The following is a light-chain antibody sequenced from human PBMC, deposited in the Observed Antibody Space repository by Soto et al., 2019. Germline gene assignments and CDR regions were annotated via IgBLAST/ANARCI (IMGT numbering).Light chain of an antibody. Sequence: QSVLTQPPSVSGAPGQRVTISCTGSSSNIGAGYDVHWYQQLPGTAPNLLIYGNSNRPSGVPDRFSGSKSGTSASLAITGLQAEDEADYYCQSYDSSLSGWGVFGPGTKVTVL. J-gene: IGLJ1*01. CDR1: SSNIGAGYD. V-gene: IGLV1-40*01. CDR3: QSYDSSLSGWGV. CDR2: GNS.